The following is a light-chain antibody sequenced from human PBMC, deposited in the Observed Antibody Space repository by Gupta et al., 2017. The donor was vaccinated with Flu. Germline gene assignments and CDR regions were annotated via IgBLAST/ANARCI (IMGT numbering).Light chain of an antibody. CDR2: EAS. J-gene: IGKJ4*01. CDR1: QCISSW. V-gene: IGKV1-5*03. Sequence: DIQMAQSPSTLSASVGDRVTITCRASQCISSWLAWYQQKPGRAPKLLIYEASGLQSGVPSRFSGGGSATEFTLTISSLQPDDFATYYCQQYSSSPLTFGGGTKVEI. CDR3: QQYSSSPLT.